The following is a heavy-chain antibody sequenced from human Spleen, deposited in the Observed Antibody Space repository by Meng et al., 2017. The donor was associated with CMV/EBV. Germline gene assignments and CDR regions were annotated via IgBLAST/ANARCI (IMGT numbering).Heavy chain of an antibody. J-gene: IGHJ3*02. CDR3: IRMMTVVTEFGELKDAFDI. CDR2: IKQDGSEK. V-gene: IGHV3-7*01. D-gene: IGHD3-22*01. Sequence: GGSLRLSCAASGFTFSSYWMSWVRQAPGRGLEWVANIKQDGSEKYYVDSVKGRFTISRDNPKNSLYLQMNSLRADVREVKNAIRMMTVVTEFGELKDAFDIWGQGTMVTVSS. CDR1: GFTFSSYW.